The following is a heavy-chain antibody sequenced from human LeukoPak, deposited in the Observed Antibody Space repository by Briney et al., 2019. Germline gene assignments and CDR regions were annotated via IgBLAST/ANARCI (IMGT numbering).Heavy chain of an antibody. Sequence: PGRSLRLSCAASGFTFSSYWMHWVRQTPGKGLVWVSRIKSDGSTIYADSVKGRFTISRDNARNTLYLQMNSLRVEDTAMYYCARAVTYFYGSVTYDWFDPWGQGTLVTVSS. CDR3: ARAVTYFYGSVTYDWFDP. CDR2: IKSDGST. V-gene: IGHV3-74*01. CDR1: GFTFSSYW. D-gene: IGHD3-10*01. J-gene: IGHJ5*02.